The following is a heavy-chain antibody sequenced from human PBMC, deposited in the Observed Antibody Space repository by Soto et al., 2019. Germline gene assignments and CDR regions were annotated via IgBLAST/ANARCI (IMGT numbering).Heavy chain of an antibody. J-gene: IGHJ3*02. CDR1: GYSFTSYW. Sequence: GESLKISCKGSGYSFTSYWIGWVRQMPGKGLEWMGIIYPGDSDTRYSPSFQGQVTISADKSISTAYLQWSSLKASDTAMYYCARPPNFWSGYDAFDIWGQGTMVTVSS. CDR2: IYPGDSDT. V-gene: IGHV5-51*01. CDR3: ARPPNFWSGYDAFDI. D-gene: IGHD3-3*01.